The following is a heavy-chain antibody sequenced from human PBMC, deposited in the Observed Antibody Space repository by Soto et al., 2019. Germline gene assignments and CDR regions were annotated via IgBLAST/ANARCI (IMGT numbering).Heavy chain of an antibody. CDR1: GDSIPKSGHY. CDR2: IGYRGST. J-gene: IGHJ5*02. D-gene: IGHD3-22*01. Sequence: SETLSLTCTVSGDSIPKSGHYWGWIRQPPGKALEWIRGIGYRGSTLYNPSLRSRITMSIDTSKKFFSLKLTSVSASDTALYYCTRLLTPYDKPGPSWFGPWGQGTLVT. CDR3: TRLLTPYDKPGPSWFGP. V-gene: IGHV4-39*02.